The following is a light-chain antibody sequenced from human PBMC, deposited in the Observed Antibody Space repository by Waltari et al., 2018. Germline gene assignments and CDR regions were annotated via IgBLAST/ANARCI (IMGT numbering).Light chain of an antibody. CDR3: ASYISSSTLEL. J-gene: IGLJ2*01. V-gene: IGLV2-14*03. CDR1: SSYVGGNNY. Sequence: QSALTQPASVSGSPGQSLTISCTGTSSYVGGNNYVSWYQQHPGKAPKLMIYDVSNRPSGVSNRFSGSKSGNTASLTISGLQAEDEADYYCASYISSSTLELFGGGTSLTVL. CDR2: DVS.